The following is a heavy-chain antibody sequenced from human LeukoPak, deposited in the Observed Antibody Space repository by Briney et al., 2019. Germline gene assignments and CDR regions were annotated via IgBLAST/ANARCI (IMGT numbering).Heavy chain of an antibody. CDR3: ARDFWDDFEYFDL. J-gene: IGHJ2*01. CDR1: GFTFSSHA. V-gene: IGHV3-23*01. Sequence: GGSLRLSCAASGFTFSSHAMSWVRQAPGKGLEWVSAINGSGSSTYYADSVKGRVSISRDNSKNTLYLQMNSLRVEDTALYYCARDFWDDFEYFDLWGCGTLVTVSS. D-gene: IGHD3-3*01. CDR2: INGSGSST.